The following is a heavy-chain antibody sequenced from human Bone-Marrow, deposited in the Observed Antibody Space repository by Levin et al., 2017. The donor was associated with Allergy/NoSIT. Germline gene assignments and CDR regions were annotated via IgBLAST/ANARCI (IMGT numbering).Heavy chain of an antibody. J-gene: IGHJ4*02. CDR1: GGSFSGYY. D-gene: IGHD4-23*01. Sequence: SETLSLTCAVYGGSFSGYYWSWIRQSPGKGLEWIGEIDHSGSTNYNPSLKSRVAMSVDTSKNQFSLKLTSVTAAETAVYYCARECPTVVTADYWGQGTLVSVSS. CDR3: ARECPTVVTADY. V-gene: IGHV4-34*01. CDR2: IDHSGST.